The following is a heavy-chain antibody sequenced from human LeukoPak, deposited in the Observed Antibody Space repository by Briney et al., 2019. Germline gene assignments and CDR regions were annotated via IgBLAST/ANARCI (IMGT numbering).Heavy chain of an antibody. J-gene: IGHJ4*02. V-gene: IGHV3-21*01. Sequence: GGSLRLSCTASGFTFSSYSMNWVCQAPGKGLEWVSSISSSSSYIYYADSVKGRFTISRDNAKNSLYLQMNSLRAEDTAVYYCARDSGDIAADIDYWGQGTLVTVSS. CDR2: ISSSSSYI. D-gene: IGHD6-25*01. CDR1: GFTFSSYS. CDR3: ARDSGDIAADIDY.